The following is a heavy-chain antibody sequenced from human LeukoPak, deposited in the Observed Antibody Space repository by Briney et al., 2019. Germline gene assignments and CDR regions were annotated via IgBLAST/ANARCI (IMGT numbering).Heavy chain of an antibody. CDR1: GFTFTNYW. J-gene: IGHJ6*01. V-gene: IGHV3-7*01. Sequence: PGGSLRLSCVASGFTFTNYWMNWVRQAPGKGLEWVASIKQDGSQKSYVDSVKGRFTISRDNAKNSLSLQMDSLRAGDTAVYYCAREDGGTIAAARQSGMDVXXXGXTVTVSS. D-gene: IGHD6-13*01. CDR2: IKQDGSQK. CDR3: AREDGGTIAAARQSGMDV.